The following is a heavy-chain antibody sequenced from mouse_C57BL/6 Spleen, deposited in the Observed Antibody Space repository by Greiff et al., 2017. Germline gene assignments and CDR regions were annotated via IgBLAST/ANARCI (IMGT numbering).Heavy chain of an antibody. J-gene: IGHJ2*01. CDR1: GYTFTSYW. CDR2: IDPSDSYT. D-gene: IGHD1-1*01. V-gene: IGHV1-69*01. Sequence: QVQLQQPGAELVMPGASVKLSCKASGYTFTSYWMHWVKQRPGQGLEWIGEIDPSDSYTNYNQKFKGKSTLTVDKSSSTAYMQLSSLTSEDSAVXYCARWGTTPVYFDDWGQGTTLTVSS. CDR3: ARWGTTPVYFDD.